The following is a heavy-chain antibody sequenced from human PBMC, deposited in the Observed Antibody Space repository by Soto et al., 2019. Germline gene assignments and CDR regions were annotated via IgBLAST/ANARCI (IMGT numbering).Heavy chain of an antibody. CDR1: GFTFSSYA. J-gene: IGHJ4*02. Sequence: PGGSLRLSCAASGFTFSSYAMSWVRQAPGKGLEWVSAISGSGGSTYYADSVKGRFTISRDNSKNTLYLQMNSLRAEDTAVYYCATTLYDFWSGYYTATTPFDYWGQGTLVTVS. V-gene: IGHV3-23*01. D-gene: IGHD3-3*01. CDR2: ISGSGGST. CDR3: ATTLYDFWSGYYTATTPFDY.